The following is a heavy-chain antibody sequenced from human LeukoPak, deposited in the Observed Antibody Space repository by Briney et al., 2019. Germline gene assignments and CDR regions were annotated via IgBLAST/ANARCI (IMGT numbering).Heavy chain of an antibody. CDR1: GFTFNNYA. CDR3: AKDPVFSY. J-gene: IGHJ4*02. CDR2: ISASGSRT. Sequence: GGSLRLSCVASGFTFNNYATNWVRQAPGKGLEWVSGISASGSRTHYADSVKGRFTISRDNSKNTLYLQLNSLRAEDTAVYYCAKDPVFSYWGQGTLVTVSS. V-gene: IGHV3-23*01. D-gene: IGHD3-3*01.